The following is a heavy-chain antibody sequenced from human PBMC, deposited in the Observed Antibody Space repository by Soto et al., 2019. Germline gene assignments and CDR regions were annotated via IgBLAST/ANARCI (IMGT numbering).Heavy chain of an antibody. Sequence: EVQLLESGGGLVQPGGSLRLSCAAAGFTFTSYAMSWVRQAPGKGLEWVSGISGTGGSTYYADSVKGRFTISRDNSKNTLYLQMNSLRAEDTAVYYCAKDLLHGSGSLRNYFDYWGQGTLVTVSS. CDR2: ISGTGGST. CDR1: GFTFTSYA. V-gene: IGHV3-23*01. J-gene: IGHJ4*02. D-gene: IGHD3-10*01. CDR3: AKDLLHGSGSLRNYFDY.